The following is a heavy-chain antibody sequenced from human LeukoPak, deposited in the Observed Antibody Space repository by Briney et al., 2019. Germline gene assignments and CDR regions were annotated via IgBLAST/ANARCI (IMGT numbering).Heavy chain of an antibody. V-gene: IGHV4-34*01. D-gene: IGHD5-12*01. CDR2: INHSGST. CDR1: GGSFSGYY. CDR3: ARAVDILDAFDI. Sequence: PSETLSLTCAVYGGSFSGYYWSWIRQPPGMGLEWIGEINHSGSTNYNPSLKSRVTISVDTSKNQFSLKLSSVTAADTAVYHCARAVDILDAFDIWGQGTMVTVSS. J-gene: IGHJ3*02.